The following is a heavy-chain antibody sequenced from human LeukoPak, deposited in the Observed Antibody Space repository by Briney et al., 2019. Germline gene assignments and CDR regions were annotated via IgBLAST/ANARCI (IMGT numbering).Heavy chain of an antibody. Sequence: SQTLSLTCTVSGGSISSGSYYWSWIRQPAGKGLEWIGRVYTSGNSNYNPSLKSRVTISVDTSKNQFSLKLSSVTAADTAVYYCARENPYCSSTSCYVDWFDPWGQGTLVTVSS. CDR1: GGSISSGSYY. CDR2: VYTSGNS. V-gene: IGHV4-61*02. J-gene: IGHJ5*02. D-gene: IGHD2-2*01. CDR3: ARENPYCSSTSCYVDWFDP.